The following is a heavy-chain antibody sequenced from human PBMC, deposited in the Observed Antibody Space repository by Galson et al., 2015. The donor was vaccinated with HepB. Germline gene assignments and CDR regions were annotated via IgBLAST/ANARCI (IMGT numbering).Heavy chain of an antibody. V-gene: IGHV3-21*06. J-gene: IGHJ4*02. Sequence: SLRLSCAASGFTFSAYSINWIRQAPGKGLEWFSSISSSRTFIYYGYSMKGRFTVSRDDAKNSLYLKTDGLRAEDTAVYYCGTNGHGSGSRTFDYWGQGTLVTVSS. CDR3: GTNGHGSGSRTFDY. D-gene: IGHD3-10*01. CDR1: GFTFSAYS. CDR2: ISSSRTFI.